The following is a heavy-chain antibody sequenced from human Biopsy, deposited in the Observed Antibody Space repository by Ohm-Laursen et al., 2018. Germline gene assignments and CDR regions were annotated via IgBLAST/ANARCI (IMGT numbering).Heavy chain of an antibody. CDR2: VYYTGST. D-gene: IGHD3-22*01. CDR3: ARDRGYYSDRTVPGYFDL. V-gene: IGHV4-59*01. Sequence: GTLSLTCTVSGDSISSYYWSWIRQPPGQGLAWIGYVYYTGSTDYNPSLQSRVTISVDTSKNHFSLRLRSVTPADTAIYCARDRGYYSDRTVPGYFDLWGRGTLVTVSS. J-gene: IGHJ2*01. CDR1: GDSISSYY.